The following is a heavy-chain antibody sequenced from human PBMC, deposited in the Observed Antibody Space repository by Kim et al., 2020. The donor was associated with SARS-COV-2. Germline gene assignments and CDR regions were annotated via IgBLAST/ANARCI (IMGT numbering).Heavy chain of an antibody. V-gene: IGHV1-3*01. CDR1: GYTFTSYA. D-gene: IGHD3-10*01. CDR2: INAGNGNT. J-gene: IGHJ6*02. CDR3: AMLLWFGEFTAKNGMDV. Sequence: ASVKVSCKASGYTFTSYAMHWVRQAPGQRLEWMGWINAGNGNTKYSQKFQGRVTITRDTSASTAHMELSSLRSEDTAVYYCAMLLWFGEFTAKNGMDVWGQGTTVTVSS.